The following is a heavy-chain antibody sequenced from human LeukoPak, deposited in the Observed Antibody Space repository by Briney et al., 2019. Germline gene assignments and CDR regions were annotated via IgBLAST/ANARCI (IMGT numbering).Heavy chain of an antibody. CDR3: TTLASFHILY. V-gene: IGHV3-15*01. CDR2: IKSKTDGETT. J-gene: IGHJ3*01. CDR1: GITFRNAS. D-gene: IGHD2-21*01. Sequence: PGGSLRLSCTASGITFRNASMSWVRQAPGRGLEWVGRIKSKTDGETTNYGAPVKGRFTISRDDSKKTLYLQMNSLKTDDTGVYYCTTLASFHILYWGRGTMVTVSS.